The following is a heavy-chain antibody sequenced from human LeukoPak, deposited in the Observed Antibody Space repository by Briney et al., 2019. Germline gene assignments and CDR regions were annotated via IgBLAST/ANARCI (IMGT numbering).Heavy chain of an antibody. V-gene: IGHV3-21*05. CDR3: ARDRSQVIAAAAPYGMDV. J-gene: IGHJ6*02. CDR1: GFTFSSYA. Sequence: PGGSLRLSRAASGFTFSSYAMHWVRQAPGKGLEWVSYISSSSSYTNYADSVKGRFTISRDNAKNSLYLQMNSLRAEDTAVYYCARDRSQVIAAAAPYGMDVWGQGTTVTVSS. D-gene: IGHD6-13*01. CDR2: ISSSSSYT.